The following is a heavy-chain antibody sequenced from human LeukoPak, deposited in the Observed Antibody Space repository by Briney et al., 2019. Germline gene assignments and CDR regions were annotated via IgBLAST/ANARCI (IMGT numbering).Heavy chain of an antibody. CDR2: ISYSGST. CDR1: GGSVNSGTYC. V-gene: IGHV4-61*01. CDR3: ARGGRWLQFNY. D-gene: IGHD5-24*01. Sequence: PSETLSLTCTVSGGSVNSGTYCWSWIRQPPGKGLEWIGYISYSGSTNYNPSLKSRVTISVDTSKNQFSLKLSSVTAADTAVYYCARGGRWLQFNYWGQGTLVTVSS. J-gene: IGHJ4*02.